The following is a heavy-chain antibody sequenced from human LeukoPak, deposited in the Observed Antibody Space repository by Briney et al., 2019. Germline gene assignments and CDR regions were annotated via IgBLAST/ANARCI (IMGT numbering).Heavy chain of an antibody. J-gene: IGHJ3*02. CDR1: SGSLSSYY. CDR2: IYYSGST. V-gene: IGHV4-59*01. CDR3: ARGNYYDPTTYYRAFDI. D-gene: IGHD3-22*01. Sequence: SETLSLTCTVSSGSLSSYYWSWIRQPPGKGLEWIGYIYYSGSTNYNPSLKSRVSMSVGTSKIQFSLKLSSVTAADTAVYYCARGNYYDPTTYYRAFDIWGQGTMVTVSS.